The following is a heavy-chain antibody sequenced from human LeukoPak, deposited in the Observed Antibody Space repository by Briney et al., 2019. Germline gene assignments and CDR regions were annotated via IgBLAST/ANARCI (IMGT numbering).Heavy chain of an antibody. V-gene: IGHV4-34*01. J-gene: IGHJ4*02. CDR2: INHSGST. D-gene: IGHD5-12*01. CDR3: ARYFDYRGYFDC. Sequence: SETLSHTCAIYGGSFSGYYWNWIRQPPGKGLEWIGEINHSGSTNYNPSLKSRVIISVDTSKNQFSLKLSSVTAADSAVYYCARYFDYRGYFDCWGQGTLVTVSS. CDR1: GGSFSGYY.